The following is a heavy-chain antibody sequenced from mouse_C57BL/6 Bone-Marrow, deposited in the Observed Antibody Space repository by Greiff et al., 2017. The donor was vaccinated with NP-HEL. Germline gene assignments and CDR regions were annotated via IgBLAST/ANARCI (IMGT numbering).Heavy chain of an antibody. J-gene: IGHJ2*01. CDR2: IWWDDDK. D-gene: IGHD1-1*01. V-gene: IGHV8-8*01. CDR1: GFSLSTFGMG. CDR3: ARIVYYYGSRVYYFDY. Sequence: QVTLKVCGPGILQPSQTLSLTCSFSGFSLSTFGMGVGWIRQPSGKGLEWLAHIWWDDDKYYNPALKSRLTISKDTSKNQVFLKIANVDTAGTATYYCARIVYYYGSRVYYFDYWGQGTTLTVSS.